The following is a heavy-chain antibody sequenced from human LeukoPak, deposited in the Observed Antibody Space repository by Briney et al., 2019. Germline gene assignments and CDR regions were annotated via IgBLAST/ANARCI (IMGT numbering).Heavy chain of an antibody. CDR3: ARDVAYDFRNPYRYFQH. D-gene: IGHD3-3*01. J-gene: IGHJ1*01. CDR2: IKQDGSEK. V-gene: IGHV3-7*01. CDR1: GFTFSSYW. Sequence: PGGSLRLSCAASGFTFSSYWMTWVRQAPGKGLEWVANIKQDGSEKYYVDSVKGRFTISRDNAKNSLYLQMNSLRAEDTAVYNCARDVAYDFRNPYRYFQHWGQGTLVTVSS.